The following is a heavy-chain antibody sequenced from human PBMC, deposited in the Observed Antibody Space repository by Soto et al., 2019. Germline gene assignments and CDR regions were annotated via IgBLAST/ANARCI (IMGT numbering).Heavy chain of an antibody. CDR2: MYYSGST. J-gene: IGHJ6*02. V-gene: IGHV4-59*08. CDR1: GGSISTYY. CDR3: ARRLSNYYGMDV. Sequence: ETLSLTCTVSGGSISTYYWSWIRQPPGQGLEFIGYMYYSGSTNYNPSLKSRVTTSLDMSKNQFSLKLNSVTAADTAVYFCARRLSNYYGMDVWGQGTTVTVSS. D-gene: IGHD3-16*02.